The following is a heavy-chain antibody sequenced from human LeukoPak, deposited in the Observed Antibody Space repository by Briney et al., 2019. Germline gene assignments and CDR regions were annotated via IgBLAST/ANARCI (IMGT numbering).Heavy chain of an antibody. CDR1: GFTFSSCG. D-gene: IGHD5-12*01. V-gene: IGHV3-33*06. J-gene: IGHJ5*02. Sequence: GVSLRLSCAASGFTFSSCGMHWVRQAPGKGLEWVAVIWYDGSNKYYADSVKGRFTISRDNSKNTLYLQMNSLRAEDTAVFYCAKSTGYGYGGDWFDPWGQGILVTVSS. CDR3: AKSTGYGYGGDWFDP. CDR2: IWYDGSNK.